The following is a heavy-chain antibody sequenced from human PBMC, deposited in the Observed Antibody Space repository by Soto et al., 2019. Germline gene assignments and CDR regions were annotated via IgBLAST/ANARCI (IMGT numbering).Heavy chain of an antibody. J-gene: IGHJ4*02. V-gene: IGHV3-33*08. CDR1: GFTFSSYS. CDR3: ARDEGAPRTYYFDY. CDR2: ISNDRTAK. Sequence: GGSLRLSCAASGFTFSSYSMNWVRQAPGKGLEWVAFISNDRTAKYYADSVKGRFTITRDNSKSTFYLGMNGLRDEDTAVYFCARDEGAPRTYYFDYWGQGALVTVSS.